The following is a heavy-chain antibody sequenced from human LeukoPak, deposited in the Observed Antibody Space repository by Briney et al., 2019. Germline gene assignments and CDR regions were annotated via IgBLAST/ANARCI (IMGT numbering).Heavy chain of an antibody. CDR2: ISGSGRST. J-gene: IGHJ4*02. V-gene: IGHV3-23*01. CDR1: GFTFSSYG. D-gene: IGHD3-22*01. CDR3: AREYYDSSGSAPGYYFDY. Sequence: GGSLRLSCSASGFTFSSYGMSWVRQAPGKGLEWVSAISGSGRSTYYADSVKGRFTISRDNSKNTLYLQMNSLRAEDTAAYYCAREYYDSSGSAPGYYFDYWGQGTLVTVSS.